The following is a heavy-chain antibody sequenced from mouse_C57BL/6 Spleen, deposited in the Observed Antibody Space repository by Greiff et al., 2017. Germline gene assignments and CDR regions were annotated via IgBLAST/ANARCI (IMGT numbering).Heavy chain of an antibody. CDR1: GYTFTSYW. CDR2: IDPSDSYT. CDR3: AFGNGYFDV. D-gene: IGHD2-1*01. Sequence: QVQLQQPGAELVKPGASVKLSCKASGYTFTSYWMQWVKQRPGQGLEWIGEIDPSDSYTNYNQKFKGKATLTVDTSSSTAYMQLSSLTSEDSAVYYCAFGNGYFDVWGTGTTVTVSS. V-gene: IGHV1-50*01. J-gene: IGHJ1*03.